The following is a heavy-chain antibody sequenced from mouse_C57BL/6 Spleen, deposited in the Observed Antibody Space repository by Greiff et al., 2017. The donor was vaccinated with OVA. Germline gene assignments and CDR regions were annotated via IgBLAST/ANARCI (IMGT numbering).Heavy chain of an antibody. V-gene: IGHV1-64*01. CDR3: ARSDYYYGSSYGYWYFDV. Sequence: QVQLQQPGAELVKPGASVKLSCKASGYTFTSYWMHWVKQRPGQGLEWIGMIHPNSGSTNYNEKFKSKATLTVDKSSSTAYMQLSSLTSEDSAVYYCARSDYYYGSSYGYWYFDVWGTGTTVTVSS. D-gene: IGHD1-1*01. CDR2: IHPNSGST. J-gene: IGHJ1*03. CDR1: GYTFTSYW.